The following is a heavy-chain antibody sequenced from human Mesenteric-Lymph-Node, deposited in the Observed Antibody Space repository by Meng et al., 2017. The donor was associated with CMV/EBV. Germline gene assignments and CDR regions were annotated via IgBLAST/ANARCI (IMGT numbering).Heavy chain of an antibody. Sequence: SVKVSCKASGYTFTNYGISWVRQAPGQGLEWMGGIIPILGIANYAQKFQGRVTITADKSTSTAYMELSSLRSEDTAVYYCVREGYSNFDYWGQGTLVTVSS. CDR1: GYTFTNYG. CDR2: IIPILGIA. CDR3: VREGYSNFDY. J-gene: IGHJ4*02. V-gene: IGHV1-69*10. D-gene: IGHD4-11*01.